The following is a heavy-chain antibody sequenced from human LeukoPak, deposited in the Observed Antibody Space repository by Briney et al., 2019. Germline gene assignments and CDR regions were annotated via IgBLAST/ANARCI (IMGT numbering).Heavy chain of an antibody. D-gene: IGHD5-12*01. J-gene: IGHJ4*02. V-gene: IGHV4-59*01. CDR1: GGSISSYY. Sequence: SETLSLTCTVSGGSISSYYWSWTRQPPGKGLEWIGYIYYSGSTNYNPSLKSRVTISVDTSKNQFSLKLSSVTAADTAVYYCARDGGNSGYDFFDYWGQGTLVTVSS. CDR3: ARDGGNSGYDFFDY. CDR2: IYYSGST.